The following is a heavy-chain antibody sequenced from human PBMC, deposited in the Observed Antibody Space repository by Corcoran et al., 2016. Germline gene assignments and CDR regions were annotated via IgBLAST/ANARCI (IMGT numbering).Heavy chain of an antibody. D-gene: IGHD3-10*01. CDR2: ISGYNDNT. V-gene: IGHV1-18*01. CDR1: GYTFNNYG. J-gene: IGHJ4*02. Sequence: QVQLVQSGGEVKKPGASVKVSCKTSGYTFNNYGISWVRQAPGQGLEWMGWISGYNDNTKYAQKFQGRVTMTTATSTTTVYMELRSLRFDDTAVYSGARDPGSGSLRVCDYWGQGTLVTVSS. CDR3: ARDPGSGSLRVCDY.